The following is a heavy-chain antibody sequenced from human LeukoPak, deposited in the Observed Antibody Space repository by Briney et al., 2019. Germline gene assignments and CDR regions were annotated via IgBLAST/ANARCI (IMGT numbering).Heavy chain of an antibody. V-gene: IGHV3-53*01. CDR3: ARVAARHGAFDI. Sequence: PGRSLRLSCAASGFPFSDHYMSWVRQAPGKGLEWVSVIYSGGSTYYADSVKGRFTISRDNSKNTLYLQMNSLRAEDTAVYYCARVAARHGAFDIWGQGTMVTVSS. CDR1: GFPFSDHY. CDR2: IYSGGST. D-gene: IGHD6-6*01. J-gene: IGHJ3*02.